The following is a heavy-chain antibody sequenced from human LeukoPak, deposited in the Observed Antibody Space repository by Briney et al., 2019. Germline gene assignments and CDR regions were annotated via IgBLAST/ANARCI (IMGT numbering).Heavy chain of an antibody. CDR2: IDQGGSDK. V-gene: IGHV3-7*01. CDR1: GFTLSNYW. J-gene: IGHJ6*02. D-gene: IGHD3-10*01. Sequence: GGSLRLSCAASGFTLSNYWMSWVRQAPGKGLEWVANIDQGGSDKYYVDSVKGRFTISRDNAKKSLYLQMNSLRAEDTAIYYCAWYGVTHGLDVWGQGTTVTVSS. CDR3: AWYGVTHGLDV.